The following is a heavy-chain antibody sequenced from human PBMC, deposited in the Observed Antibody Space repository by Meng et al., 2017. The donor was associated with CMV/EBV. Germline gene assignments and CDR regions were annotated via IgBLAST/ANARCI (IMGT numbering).Heavy chain of an antibody. CDR2: IKNKTDGGTT. CDR1: FSNAW. V-gene: IGHV3-15*01. Sequence: FSNAWMSWVRQAPGKGLEWVGRIKNKTDGGTTDYAAPVKGRFTISRDDSKNTLYLQMNSLKTEDTAVYYCTTHSRYDFWSGYYLFDYWGQGTLVTVSS. D-gene: IGHD3-3*01. CDR3: TTHSRYDFWSGYYLFDY. J-gene: IGHJ4*02.